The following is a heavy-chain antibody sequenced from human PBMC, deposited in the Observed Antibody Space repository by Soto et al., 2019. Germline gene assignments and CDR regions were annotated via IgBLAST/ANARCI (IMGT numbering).Heavy chain of an antibody. Sequence: GGSLRLSCAASGFTFSNYGMHWVRQAPGKGLEWVAGIKEDGSEKYYVDFVEGRFTISRDNVENSLYLQMNSLRGEDTAVYFCARDRGYSCFDYWGLGTLVTVSS. CDR3: ARDRGYSCFDY. CDR1: GFTFSNYG. J-gene: IGHJ4*02. CDR2: IKEDGSEK. V-gene: IGHV3-7*01. D-gene: IGHD5-18*01.